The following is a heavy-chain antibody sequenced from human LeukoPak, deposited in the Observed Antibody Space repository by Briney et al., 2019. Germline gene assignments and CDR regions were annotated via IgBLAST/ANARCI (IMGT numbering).Heavy chain of an antibody. J-gene: IGHJ4*02. CDR2: IKSKTDGGTT. D-gene: IGHD5-18*01. Sequence: GSLRLSCAVSGFTFTNALMSWVRQAPGKGLEWVGRIKSKTDGGTTDYAAPVKGRFTISRDDSKNTLYLQMNSLKTEDTAVYYCTTFGYSYGRYWGQGTLVTVSS. CDR1: GFTFTNAL. V-gene: IGHV3-15*01. CDR3: TTFGYSYGRY.